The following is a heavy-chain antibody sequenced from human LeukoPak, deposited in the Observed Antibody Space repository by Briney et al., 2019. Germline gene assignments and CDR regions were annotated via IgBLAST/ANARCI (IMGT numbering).Heavy chain of an antibody. J-gene: IGHJ5*02. Sequence: SETLSLTCAVYGGSFSGSYWSWIRQPPGKGLEWIGEINQTGYTRYNPSLKSRVTISIDTSTTQFSLKLTSVTAADTAVYYCARVALHYDFWSGYSAGFDPWGQGTLVTVSS. D-gene: IGHD3-3*01. V-gene: IGHV4-34*01. CDR1: GGSFSGSY. CDR3: ARVALHYDFWSGYSAGFDP. CDR2: INQTGYT.